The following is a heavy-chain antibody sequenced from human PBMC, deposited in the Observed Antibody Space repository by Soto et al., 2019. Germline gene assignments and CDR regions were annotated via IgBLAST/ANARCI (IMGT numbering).Heavy chain of an antibody. J-gene: IGHJ5*02. D-gene: IGHD3-22*01. CDR1: GYSFTSYW. CDR2: IDPSDSYT. V-gene: IGHV5-10-1*01. CDR3: ARGWRLRDRTYYYDSSGYVS. Sequence: GESLKISCKGSGYSFTSYWISWVRQMPGKGLEWMGRIDPSDSYTNYSPSFHGHVTISADKSISTAYLQWSSLKASDTAMYYCARGWRLRDRTYYYDSSGYVSWGQGTLVTV.